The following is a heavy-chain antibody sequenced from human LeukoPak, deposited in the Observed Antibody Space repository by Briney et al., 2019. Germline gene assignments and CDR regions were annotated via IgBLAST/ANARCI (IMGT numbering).Heavy chain of an antibody. CDR2: VSGGGTGT. V-gene: IGHV3-23*01. CDR1: GFTFSNYG. J-gene: IGHJ3*02. Sequence: GGSLRLSCAASGFTFSNYGMYCVPHAPGEGLERVSAVSGGGTGTYYADSVKGRFTISRDNFETSLYLQMNSLRAEDTAVYFCAKRYYGLQTYFAPDIWGHGVVVTVSS. CDR3: AKRYYGLQTYFAPDI. D-gene: IGHD3-10*01.